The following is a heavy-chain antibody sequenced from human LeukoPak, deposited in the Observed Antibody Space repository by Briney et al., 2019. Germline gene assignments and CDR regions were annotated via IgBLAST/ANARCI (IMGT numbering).Heavy chain of an antibody. J-gene: IGHJ4*02. CDR2: ISSSGSTI. CDR1: GFTFSSYG. D-gene: IGHD5-24*01. Sequence: PGGSLRLSCAASGFTFSSYGMNWVRQAPGKGLEWVSYISSSGSTIYYADSVKGRFTISRDNAKSSLYLQMNSLRAEDTAVYYCARDSRDGYNHDYWGQGTLVTVSS. CDR3: ARDSRDGYNHDY. V-gene: IGHV3-48*03.